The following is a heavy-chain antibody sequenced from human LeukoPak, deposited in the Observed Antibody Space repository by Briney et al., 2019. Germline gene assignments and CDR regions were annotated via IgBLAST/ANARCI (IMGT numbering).Heavy chain of an antibody. D-gene: IGHD1-26*01. V-gene: IGHV1-46*01. Sequence: GASVKVSCKASGYTFTSYYMHWVRQAPGQGLEWMGIINPSGGSTSYAQKFQGRVTMTRDMSTSTAYMELRSLRYDDTAVYYCARGEKPYDYWGQGTLVSVSS. J-gene: IGHJ4*02. CDR1: GYTFTSYY. CDR2: INPSGGST. CDR3: ARGEKPYDY.